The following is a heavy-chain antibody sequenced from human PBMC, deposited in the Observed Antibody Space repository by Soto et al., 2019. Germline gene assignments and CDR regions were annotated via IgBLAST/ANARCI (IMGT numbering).Heavy chain of an antibody. J-gene: IGHJ5*02. CDR3: GRGPSATVRGVFSA. CDR2: IDHGGST. CDR1: GGAFSGYS. Sequence: PSETLSLTCALYGGAFSGYSWTWIRQPPGKGPEWIGEIDHGGSTTYKPSLKSLVTISEDRSKNQSSLKLTSVTAEDTAVYYCGRGPSATVRGVFSAWGQGTLVTVSS. D-gene: IGHD3-10*01. V-gene: IGHV4-34*01.